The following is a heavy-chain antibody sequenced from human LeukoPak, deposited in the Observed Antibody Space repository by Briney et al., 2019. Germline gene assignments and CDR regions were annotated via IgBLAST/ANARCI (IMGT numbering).Heavy chain of an antibody. D-gene: IGHD2-15*01. V-gene: IGHV3-23*01. CDR2: ISGSGGST. J-gene: IGHJ4*02. CDR1: GFTFSSYA. CDR3: ARDYCSGGSCYSFAY. Sequence: GGSLRLSCAASGFTFSSYAMSWVRQAPGKGLEWVSAISGSGGSTYYADSVKGRFTISRDNSKNTLYLQMNTLRAEDTAVYYCARDYCSGGSCYSFAYWGQGTLVTVSS.